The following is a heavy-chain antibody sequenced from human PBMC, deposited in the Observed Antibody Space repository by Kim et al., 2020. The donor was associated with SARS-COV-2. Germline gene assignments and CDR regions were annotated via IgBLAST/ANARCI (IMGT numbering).Heavy chain of an antibody. Sequence: YADSVKGRYTISRANSKNKLHLQMKSLRAEDTAVYYCAKYNMIVVDSYFDSWGQGTLVTVSS. J-gene: IGHJ4*02. V-gene: IGHV3-23*05. CDR3: AKYNMIVVDSYFDS. D-gene: IGHD3-22*01.